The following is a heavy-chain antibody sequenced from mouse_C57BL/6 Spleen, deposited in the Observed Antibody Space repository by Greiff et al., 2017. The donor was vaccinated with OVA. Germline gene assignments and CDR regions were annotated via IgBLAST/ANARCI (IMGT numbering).Heavy chain of an antibody. CDR1: GFTFSSYA. D-gene: IGHD3-2*02. V-gene: IGHV5-4*01. Sequence: DVKLVESGGGLVKPGGSLKLSCAASGFTFSSYAMSWVRQTPEKRLEWVATISDGGSYTYYPDNVKGRFTISRDNAKNNLYLQMSHLKSEDTAMYYCARDSSGYVEYFDYWGQGTTLTVSS. CDR3: ARDSSGYVEYFDY. J-gene: IGHJ2*01. CDR2: ISDGGSYT.